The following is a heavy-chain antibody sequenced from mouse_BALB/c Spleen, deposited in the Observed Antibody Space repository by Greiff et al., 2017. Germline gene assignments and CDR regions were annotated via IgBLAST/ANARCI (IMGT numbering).Heavy chain of an antibody. CDR1: GYTFTNYW. D-gene: IGHD1-1*02. J-gene: IGHJ2*01. Sequence: QVQLKESGAELVRPGTSVKISCKASGYTFTNYWLGWVKQRPGHGLEWIGDIYPGGGYTNYNEKFKGKATLTADTSSSTAYMQLSSLTSEDSAVYFCARAGGYFDYWGQGTTLTVSS. V-gene: IGHV1-63*02. CDR3: ARAGGYFDY. CDR2: IYPGGGYT.